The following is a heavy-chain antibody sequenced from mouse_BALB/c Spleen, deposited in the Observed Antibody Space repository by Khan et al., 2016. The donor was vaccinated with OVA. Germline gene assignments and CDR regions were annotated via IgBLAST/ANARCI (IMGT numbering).Heavy chain of an antibody. CDR3: ARAGYGGFAY. Sequence: EVKLEESGGGLVKPGGSLKLSCAASGFSFSDYYMYWIRQTPEKRLEWVATISDGGGSTYYPDSVKGRFTISRDNAKNNLYLQMSSLKSEDTAIYYCARAGYGGFAYWGQGTLVTVSA. CDR1: GFSFSDYY. CDR2: ISDGGGST. V-gene: IGHV5-4*02. J-gene: IGHJ3*01. D-gene: IGHD1-1*02.